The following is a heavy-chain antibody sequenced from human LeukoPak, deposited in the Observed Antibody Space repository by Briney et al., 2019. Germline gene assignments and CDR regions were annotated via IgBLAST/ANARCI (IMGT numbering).Heavy chain of an antibody. Sequence: GASVKVSCTASGYTFTSYYMHWVRQAPGQGLEWMGIINPSGGSTSYAQKFQGRVTMTRDMSTSTVYMELSSLRSEDTAVYYCARDSYYSSSSLGFDYWGQGTLVTVSS. CDR3: ARDSYYSSSSLGFDY. D-gene: IGHD6-6*01. CDR2: INPSGGST. CDR1: GYTFTSYY. J-gene: IGHJ4*02. V-gene: IGHV1-46*01.